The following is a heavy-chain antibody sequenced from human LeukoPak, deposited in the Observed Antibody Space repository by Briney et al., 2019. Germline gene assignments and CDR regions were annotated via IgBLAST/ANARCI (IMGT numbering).Heavy chain of an antibody. J-gene: IGHJ4*02. CDR3: AKDQYYYDSSGYYAPDFDY. CDR2: INWNGGST. Sequence: PGGSLRLSCAASGFTFDDYGMSWVRQAPGKVLEWVSGINWNGGSTGYADSVKGRFTISRDNSKNTLYLQMNSLRAEDTAVYYCAKDQYYYDSSGYYAPDFDYWGQGTLVTVSS. V-gene: IGHV3-20*04. D-gene: IGHD3-22*01. CDR1: GFTFDDYG.